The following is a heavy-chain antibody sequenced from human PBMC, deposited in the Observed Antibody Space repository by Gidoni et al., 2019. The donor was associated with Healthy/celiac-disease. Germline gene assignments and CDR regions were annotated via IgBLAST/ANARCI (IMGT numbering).Heavy chain of an antibody. CDR1: GGSNSSSSYY. CDR3: ARGITVTNWFDP. CDR2: IYYSGST. V-gene: IGHV4-39*07. D-gene: IGHD4-17*01. Sequence: QLQLQESGPGLVKPSETLSLTCTVSGGSNSSSSYYWGWIRQPPGKGLEWIGSIYYSGSTYYNPSLKSRVTISVDTSKNQFSLKLSSVTAADTAVYYCARGITVTNWFDPWGQGTLVTVSS. J-gene: IGHJ5*02.